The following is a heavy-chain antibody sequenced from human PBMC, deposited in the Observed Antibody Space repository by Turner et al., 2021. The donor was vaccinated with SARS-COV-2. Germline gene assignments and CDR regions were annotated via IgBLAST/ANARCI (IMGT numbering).Heavy chain of an antibody. CDR1: GGSVSSTS. D-gene: IGHD3-22*01. V-gene: IGHV4-59*05. Sequence: QVQLQESGPGLVKPSETLSLTCTVSGGSVSSTSWSWIRQSPGRGLEWIGSIYYSGSTYYNPSLKSRVTISVDTSKNQFSLKLSSVTAADTAVYYCARNSPKWYYYDSSGYYDYWGQGTLVTVSS. CDR3: ARNSPKWYYYDSSGYYDY. CDR2: IYYSGST. J-gene: IGHJ4*02.